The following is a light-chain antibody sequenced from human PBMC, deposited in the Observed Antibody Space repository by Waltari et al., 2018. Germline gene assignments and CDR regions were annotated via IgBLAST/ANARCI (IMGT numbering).Light chain of an antibody. Sequence: EIVLTQSPGTLSLSPGERATLPCRASQSVSSSYLAWFQQKPGQAPRLLIYGASNRATGIPDSFSGSGSGTDFTLTINRLEPEDFAVYFCQQYGTSPWTFGQGTKVEIK. V-gene: IGKV3-20*01. CDR1: QSVSSSY. J-gene: IGKJ1*01. CDR3: QQYGTSPWT. CDR2: GAS.